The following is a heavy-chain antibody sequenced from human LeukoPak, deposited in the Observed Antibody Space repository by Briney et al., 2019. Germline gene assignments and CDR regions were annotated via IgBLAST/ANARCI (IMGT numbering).Heavy chain of an antibody. CDR2: IYYSGGT. CDR1: GVSISSYY. CDR3: ARAGYYYDSSGYYYPFAFDI. Sequence: PSETLSLTCTVSGVSISSYYWSWIRQPPGKGLEWIGYIYYSGGTNYNPSLKSRVTISVDTSKNQFSLKLSSVTAADTAVYYCARAGYYYDSSGYYYPFAFDIWGQGTMVTVSS. D-gene: IGHD3-22*01. V-gene: IGHV4-59*01. J-gene: IGHJ3*02.